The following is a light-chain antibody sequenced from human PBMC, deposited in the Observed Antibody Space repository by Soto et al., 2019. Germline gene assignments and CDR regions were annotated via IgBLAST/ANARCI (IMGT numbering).Light chain of an antibody. Sequence: QSVMTQPPSVSAAPGQKVTISCSGSSSNIGGNSVSWYQQLPGTAPKLLIYDDNKRPSGIPDRFSGSRSGTSATLDITGLQTGDGAVYYCVVWDSSLSAAVFGGGTKLTVL. V-gene: IGLV1-51*01. CDR3: VVWDSSLSAAV. CDR2: DDN. J-gene: IGLJ2*01. CDR1: SSNIGGNS.